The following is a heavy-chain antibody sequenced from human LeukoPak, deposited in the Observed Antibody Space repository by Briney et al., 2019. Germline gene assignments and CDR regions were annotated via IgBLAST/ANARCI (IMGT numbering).Heavy chain of an antibody. CDR1: GFTFSNSW. V-gene: IGHV3-74*03. D-gene: IGHD5-24*01. Sequence: GGSLRLSCAASGFTFSNSWMHWVRHAPGKGPVWVSRSNSDGSSTKYADSVKGRFTISRDNGKNTLYLQMDSLRIEDTAVYYCARDPATLYYFGNWGQGTLVTVSS. J-gene: IGHJ4*02. CDR2: SNSDGSST. CDR3: ARDPATLYYFGN.